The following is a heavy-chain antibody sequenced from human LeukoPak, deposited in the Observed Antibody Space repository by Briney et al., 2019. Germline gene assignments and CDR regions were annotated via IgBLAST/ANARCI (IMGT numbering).Heavy chain of an antibody. CDR3: ARDPNSGGYYFDY. V-gene: IGHV1-69*05. Sequence: SVKVSCRASGGTFSSYAISWVRQAPGQGLEWMGRIIPIFGTANYAQKFQGRVTITTDESTGTAYMELSSLRSEDTAVYYCARDPNSGGYYFDYWGQGTLVTVSS. J-gene: IGHJ4*02. CDR1: GGTFSSYA. CDR2: IIPIFGTA. D-gene: IGHD1-26*01.